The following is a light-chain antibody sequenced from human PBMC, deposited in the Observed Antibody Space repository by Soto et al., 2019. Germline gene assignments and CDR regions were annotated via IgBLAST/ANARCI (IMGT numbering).Light chain of an antibody. CDR2: EVT. CDR1: SSDVGAYNY. J-gene: IGLJ3*02. Sequence: QSALTQPPSASGSTGQSVTISCTGTSSDVGAYNYVSWYQQHAGKAPKLVIYEVTKRPSGVPDRFSGSKSANTSSLTVSGLQAEYDADYYCSSFASCNTWVFGGGTKVTVL. CDR3: SSFASCNTWV. V-gene: IGLV2-8*01.